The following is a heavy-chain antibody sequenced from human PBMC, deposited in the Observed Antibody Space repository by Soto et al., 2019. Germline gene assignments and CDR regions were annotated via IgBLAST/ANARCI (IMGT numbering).Heavy chain of an antibody. V-gene: IGHV3-23*01. CDR3: ARDRLWSGYQLYYYYYMDV. Sequence: GGSLRLSCAASGFTFSNYAMSWVRQAPGKGLDWVSGISGSAASTFYADSVKGRFTISRGNAKNSLYLQMNSLRAEDTAVYYCARDRLWSGYQLYYYYYMDVWGKGTTVTVSS. CDR1: GFTFSNYA. CDR2: ISGSAAST. J-gene: IGHJ6*03. D-gene: IGHD3-3*01.